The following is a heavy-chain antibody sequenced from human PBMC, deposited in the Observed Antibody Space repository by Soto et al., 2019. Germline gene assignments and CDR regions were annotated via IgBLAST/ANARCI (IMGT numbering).Heavy chain of an antibody. CDR1: GFTSSGYW. Sequence: EVQLVQSGGGLVQPGGSLRLSCAASGFTSSGYWMTWVHQAAGKGLEWVANINQDGSEKYYVDSVKGRFTISRDNAKNSLYLQMNSLRAEDTAIYYCARDYSNPRGRFDPWGQGTLVTVSS. J-gene: IGHJ5*02. CDR2: INQDGSEK. CDR3: ARDYSNPRGRFDP. D-gene: IGHD4-4*01. V-gene: IGHV3-7*01.